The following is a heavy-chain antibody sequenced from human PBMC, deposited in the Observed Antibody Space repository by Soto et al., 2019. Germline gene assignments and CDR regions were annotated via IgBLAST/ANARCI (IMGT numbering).Heavy chain of an antibody. CDR1: GYTFTSYG. D-gene: IGHD3-3*01. Sequence: ASVKVSCKASGYTFTSYGISWVRQAPGQGLEWMGWISAYNGNTNYAQKLQGRVTMTTDTSTSTAYMELRSLRFDDTAVYYCARDGNKEINVLWSGYYHNWFDPWGQGTLVTVSS. CDR3: ARDGNKEINVLWSGYYHNWFDP. CDR2: ISAYNGNT. J-gene: IGHJ5*02. V-gene: IGHV1-18*04.